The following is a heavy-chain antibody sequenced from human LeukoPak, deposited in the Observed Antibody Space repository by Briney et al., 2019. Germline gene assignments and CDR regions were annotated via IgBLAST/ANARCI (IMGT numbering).Heavy chain of an antibody. Sequence: GGSLRLSCAASRFTFSSYAMSWVCQAPGKGLEWVSGISGSGGSTYYADSVKGRFTISRDNSKNTLYLQMNSLRAEDTAVYYCAKARGTVVPPFDYWGQGTLVTVSS. D-gene: IGHD3-22*01. V-gene: IGHV3-23*01. CDR3: AKARGTVVPPFDY. J-gene: IGHJ4*02. CDR2: ISGSGGST. CDR1: RFTFSSYA.